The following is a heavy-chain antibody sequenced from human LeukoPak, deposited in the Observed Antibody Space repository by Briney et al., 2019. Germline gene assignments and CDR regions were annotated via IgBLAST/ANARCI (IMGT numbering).Heavy chain of an antibody. D-gene: IGHD7-27*01. J-gene: IGHJ2*01. CDR2: IYSGGST. V-gene: IGHV3-53*01. Sequence: GGSLRLSCAASRFTVSSNYMSWVRQAPGKGLEWVSVIYSGGSTYYADSVKGRFTISRDNSKNTLYLQMNSLRAEDTAIYYCAREAGANWGESFDLWGRGTLVTVSS. CDR3: AREAGANWGESFDL. CDR1: RFTVSSNY.